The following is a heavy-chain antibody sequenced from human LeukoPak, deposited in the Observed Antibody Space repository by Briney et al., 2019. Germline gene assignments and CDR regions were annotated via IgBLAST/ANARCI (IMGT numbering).Heavy chain of an antibody. CDR3: ARQRVHWFDP. D-gene: IGHD3-10*01. CDR1: GGSISSYY. CDR2: IYYSGST. V-gene: IGHV4-59*08. Sequence: SETLSLTCTVSGGSISSYYWSWIRQPPGKGLEWIGYIYYSGSTNYNPSLKSRVTISVDTSKNQFSLKLSSVTAADTAVYYCARQRVHWFDPWGRGTLVTVSS. J-gene: IGHJ5*02.